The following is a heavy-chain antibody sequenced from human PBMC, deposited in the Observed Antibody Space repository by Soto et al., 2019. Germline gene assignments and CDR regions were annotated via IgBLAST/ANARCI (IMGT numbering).Heavy chain of an antibody. D-gene: IGHD6-6*01. CDR2: IYYSGST. CDR1: GGSISSSSYY. CDR3: ARNRISSSSNAFDI. J-gene: IGHJ3*02. V-gene: IGHV4-39*01. Sequence: LETLSLTCTVSGGSISSSSYYWGWIRQPPGKGLEWIGSIYYSGSTYYNPSLKSRVTISVDTSKNQFSLRLSSVTAADTAVYYCARNRISSSSNAFDIWGQGTMVTVSS.